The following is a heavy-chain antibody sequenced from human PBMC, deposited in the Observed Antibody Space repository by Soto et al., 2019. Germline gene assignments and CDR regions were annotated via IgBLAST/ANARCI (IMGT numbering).Heavy chain of an antibody. CDR2: IYYSGST. D-gene: IGHD2-21*02. J-gene: IGHJ4*02. V-gene: IGHV4-61*08. Sequence: PSETLSLTCTVSGGSISSGGYYWSWIRQPPGKGLEWIGYIYYSGSTNYNPSLKSRVTISVDTSKNQFSLKLSSVTAADTAVYYCARNKYCGGDCYSLDYWGQGTLVTVSS. CDR3: ARNKYCGGDCYSLDY. CDR1: GGSISSGGYY.